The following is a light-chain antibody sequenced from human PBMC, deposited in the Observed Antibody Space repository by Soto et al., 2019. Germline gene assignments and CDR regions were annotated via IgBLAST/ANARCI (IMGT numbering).Light chain of an antibody. J-gene: IGKJ5*01. CDR3: QQYGSSLIT. CDR1: KSVSSSY. V-gene: IGKV3-20*01. Sequence: EIVLTQSPGTLSLSPGERATLSCRASKSVSSSYLAWYQQKPGQAPRLLIYGASSRATGIPDRFSGSGSGTDCTLTISRLEPEDFALYYCQQYGSSLITFGQGTRLEIK. CDR2: GAS.